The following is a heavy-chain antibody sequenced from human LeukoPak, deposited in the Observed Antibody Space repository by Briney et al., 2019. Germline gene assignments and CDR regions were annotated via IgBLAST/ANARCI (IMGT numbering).Heavy chain of an antibody. CDR1: GYTFTYYY. J-gene: IGHJ4*02. CDR2: INPNDGDT. D-gene: IGHD5-18*01. V-gene: IGHV1-2*02. Sequence: GASVKVSCKASGYTFTYYYMHWVRQAPGKGGEWMGWINPNDGDTNYAQKFQGRVTMTRDTSISTAHMEVSRLRSDDTAVYYCATKGHSYGFDYWGQGTLVTVSS. CDR3: ATKGHSYGFDY.